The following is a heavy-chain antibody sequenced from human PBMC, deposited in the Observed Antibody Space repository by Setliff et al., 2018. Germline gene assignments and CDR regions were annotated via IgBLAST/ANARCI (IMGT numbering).Heavy chain of an antibody. V-gene: IGHV4-59*02. CDR3: ARRWNFGPYGSGIHDGFDM. Sequence: PSETLSLTCTVSGGSVSPYFWSWIRQPPGKGLQWIGYIYHNGNTKYKSSLKSRVTISVDTSKNQFSLKLNSVTAADTAVYYCARRWNFGPYGSGIHDGFDMWGQGTMVTVSS. CDR2: IYHNGNT. CDR1: GGSVSPYF. D-gene: IGHD3-10*01. J-gene: IGHJ3*02.